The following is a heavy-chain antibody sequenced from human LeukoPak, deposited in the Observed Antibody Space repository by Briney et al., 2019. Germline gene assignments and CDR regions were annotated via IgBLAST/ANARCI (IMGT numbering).Heavy chain of an antibody. D-gene: IGHD2-15*01. J-gene: IGHJ4*02. V-gene: IGHV3-33*01. CDR1: GFTFTNYG. CDR3: ARGSDGAYFDY. CDR2: IWYDGSNK. Sequence: GRSLRLSCAASGFTFTNYGMHWVRQAPGKGLEWVAVIWYDGSNKYYADSVRGRFTISRDNSKNTVYLQMNSLRVEDTAVYFCARGSDGAYFDYWGQGTLVTVSS.